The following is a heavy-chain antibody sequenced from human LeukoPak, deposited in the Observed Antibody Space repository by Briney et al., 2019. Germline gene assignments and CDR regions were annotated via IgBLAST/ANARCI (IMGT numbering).Heavy chain of an antibody. CDR3: VKDQAGTTGNAFDI. Sequence: PGGSPRLSCSVSGLSFSRYPMHWVRQAPGKGLEYASAISSNGGSTYYADSVKGRFTISRDNSKNTMYLQMNSLRGEDTAVYYCVKDQAGTTGNAFDIWGQGTVVTVSS. CDR1: GLSFSRYP. CDR2: ISSNGGST. J-gene: IGHJ3*02. V-gene: IGHV3-64D*06. D-gene: IGHD1-1*01.